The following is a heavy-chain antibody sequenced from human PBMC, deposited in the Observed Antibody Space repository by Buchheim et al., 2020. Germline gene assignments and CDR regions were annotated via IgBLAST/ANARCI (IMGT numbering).Heavy chain of an antibody. CDR3: AKGQFDTSGYWGLIDS. Sequence: EVQLLESGGTLVQPGGSLRLSCAASGFVFSTYVINWVRQAPGKGLEWVSSIKGSGQTYYADSVKGRFTISRDNSNTTVDLQMNSLTAEDTAIYYCAKGQFDTSGYWGLIDSWGQGIL. V-gene: IGHV3-23*01. D-gene: IGHD5-18*01. J-gene: IGHJ4*02. CDR2: IKGSGQT. CDR1: GFVFSTYV.